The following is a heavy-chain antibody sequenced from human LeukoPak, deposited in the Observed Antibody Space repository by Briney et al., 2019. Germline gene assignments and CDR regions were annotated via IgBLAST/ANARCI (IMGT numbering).Heavy chain of an antibody. D-gene: IGHD3-3*01. J-gene: IGHJ6*02. CDR2: ISSSSSYI. CDR3: ARDENDFWSGPGDV. CDR1: GFTFSSYS. Sequence: GGSLRLSCAASGFTFSSYSMNWVRQAPGKGLEWVSSISSSSSYIYYADSVKGRFTISRDNAKNSLYLQMSSLRAEDTAVYYCARDENDFWSGPGDVWGQGTTVTVSS. V-gene: IGHV3-21*01.